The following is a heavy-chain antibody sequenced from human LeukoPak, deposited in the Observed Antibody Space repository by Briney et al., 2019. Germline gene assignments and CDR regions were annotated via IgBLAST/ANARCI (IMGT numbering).Heavy chain of an antibody. CDR3: ARGRWELPPRDAFDI. CDR1: GFTFSSYS. V-gene: IGHV3-48*04. D-gene: IGHD1-26*01. Sequence: PGGSLRLSCAASGFTFSSYSMNWVRQAPGKGLEWVSYISSSSSTIYCADSVKGRFTISRDNAKNSLYLQMNSLRAEDTAVYYCARGRWELPPRDAFDIWGQGTMVTVSS. J-gene: IGHJ3*02. CDR2: ISSSSSTI.